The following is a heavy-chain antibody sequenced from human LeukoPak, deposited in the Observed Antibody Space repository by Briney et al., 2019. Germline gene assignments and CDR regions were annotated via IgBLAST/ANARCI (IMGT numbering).Heavy chain of an antibody. D-gene: IGHD3-3*01. CDR3: ARQYYDFWSDPNPYWFDP. CDR2: IYYSGST. J-gene: IGHJ5*02. Sequence: SETLSLTCTVSGGSISSYYWSWIRQPPGKGLEWIGYIYYSGSTNYNPSLKSRVTISVDTSKNQFSLRLSSVTAADTAVYYCARQYYDFWSDPNPYWFDPWGQGTLATVSS. CDR1: GGSISSYY. V-gene: IGHV4-59*01.